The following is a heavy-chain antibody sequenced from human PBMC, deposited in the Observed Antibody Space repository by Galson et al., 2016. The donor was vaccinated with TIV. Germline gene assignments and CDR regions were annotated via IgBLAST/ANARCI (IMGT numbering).Heavy chain of an antibody. V-gene: IGHV1-24*01. D-gene: IGHD2/OR15-2a*01. J-gene: IGHJ4*02. Sequence: SCKVSGHSLNELVIHWVRQAPGKGLEWMGGFDPEVSKTVYAQMLQGRVTMAADTSRNTAYMELDSLRFEDTAVYYCATVAWFPGLSLDNWGQGTLVTVSS. CDR1: GHSLNELV. CDR2: FDPEVSKT. CDR3: ATVAWFPGLSLDN.